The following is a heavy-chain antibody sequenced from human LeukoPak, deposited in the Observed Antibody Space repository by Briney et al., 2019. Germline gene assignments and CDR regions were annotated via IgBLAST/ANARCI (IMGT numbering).Heavy chain of an antibody. V-gene: IGHV3-21*01. CDR3: AKVDRGSSGYYPTEYFQH. CDR1: GFTFSSYS. Sequence: GGSLRLSCAASGFTFSSYSMNWVRQAPGKGLEWVSSISSSSSYIYYADSVKGRFTISRDNAKNSLYLQMNSLRAEDTAVYYCAKVDRGSSGYYPTEYFQHWGQGTLVTVSS. D-gene: IGHD3-22*01. CDR2: ISSSSSYI. J-gene: IGHJ1*01.